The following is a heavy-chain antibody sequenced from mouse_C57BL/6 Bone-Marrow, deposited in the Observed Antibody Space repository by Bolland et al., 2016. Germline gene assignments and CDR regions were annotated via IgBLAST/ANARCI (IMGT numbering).Heavy chain of an antibody. D-gene: IGHD2-3*01. CDR3: AREDGYYPRNAMDY. J-gene: IGHJ3*01. V-gene: IGHV1-26*01. Sequence: SYNQKFKGKATLTVDKSSSTAYMELRSLTSEDSAVYYCAREDGYYPRNAMDYWGQGTLV.